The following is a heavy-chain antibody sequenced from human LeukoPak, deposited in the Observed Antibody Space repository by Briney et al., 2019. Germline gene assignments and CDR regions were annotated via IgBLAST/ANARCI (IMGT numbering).Heavy chain of an antibody. V-gene: IGHV4-59*01. Sequence: SETLSLTCTVSGGSISTYYWTWIRQPPGKGLEWIGYIFYSGSTNYNPSLKSRVTISVDPSKNQFSLSLNSVTAADTAVYHCARDRWATAFFDYWGQGTLVTVSS. CDR3: ARDRWATAFFDY. CDR2: IFYSGST. J-gene: IGHJ4*02. CDR1: GGSISTYY. D-gene: IGHD1-1*01.